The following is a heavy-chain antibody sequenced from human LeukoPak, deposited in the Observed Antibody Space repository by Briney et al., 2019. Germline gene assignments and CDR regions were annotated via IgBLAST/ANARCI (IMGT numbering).Heavy chain of an antibody. Sequence: PGGSLRLSCAASGFAFSSYAMDSVRQAPGKGLEWVSAIRGSDDRTYYADSVKGRFTISRDNSKNTLYLQMNSLRAEDTAVYYCAKDGAVWGQGTLVTVSS. CDR3: AKDGAV. D-gene: IGHD3-10*01. V-gene: IGHV3-23*01. J-gene: IGHJ4*02. CDR2: IRGSDDRT. CDR1: GFAFSSYA.